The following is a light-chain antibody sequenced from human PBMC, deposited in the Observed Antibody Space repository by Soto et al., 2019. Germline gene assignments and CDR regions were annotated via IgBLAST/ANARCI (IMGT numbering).Light chain of an antibody. V-gene: IGKV1-5*01. CDR2: DAS. J-gene: IGKJ2*01. Sequence: DIRMTQSPSTLSAVVGDRVTITCRASESVSSSVAWYQQKPGKAPKLLIYDASTLESGVPSRFSGSGFGTDFTLTINSLQPDDFGTYYCQQYESFSPYTFGRGTRLEIK. CDR3: QQYESFSPYT. CDR1: ESVSSS.